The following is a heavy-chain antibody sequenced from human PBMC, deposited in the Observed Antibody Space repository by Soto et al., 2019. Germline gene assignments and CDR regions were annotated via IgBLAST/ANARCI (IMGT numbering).Heavy chain of an antibody. Sequence: QITLKGSGPTLVKPTQTLTLTCTLSGISLSTSGVGLGWIRQTPGKALEWLALIYWNDDKHYNPSLKTRLTNTKDTSKNQAVLTMTNMDPVDTATYYCARGLATLPVFAFDIWDQGTVVTVSP. D-gene: IGHD6-6*01. V-gene: IGHV2-5*01. CDR2: IYWNDDK. J-gene: IGHJ3*02. CDR1: GISLSTSGVG. CDR3: ARGLATLPVFAFDI.